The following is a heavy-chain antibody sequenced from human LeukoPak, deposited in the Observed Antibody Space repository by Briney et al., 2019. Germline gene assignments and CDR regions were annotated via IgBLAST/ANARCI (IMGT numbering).Heavy chain of an antibody. J-gene: IGHJ4*02. Sequence: GGSLRLSCAASGFTFDDYAMHWVRQAPGKGLEWVSGISWNSGSIGYADSVKGRFTISRDNAKNSLYLQMNSLRAEDTAVYYCARDSMVRGALDYWGQGTLVTVSS. V-gene: IGHV3-9*01. D-gene: IGHD3-10*01. CDR2: ISWNSGSI. CDR1: GFTFDDYA. CDR3: ARDSMVRGALDY.